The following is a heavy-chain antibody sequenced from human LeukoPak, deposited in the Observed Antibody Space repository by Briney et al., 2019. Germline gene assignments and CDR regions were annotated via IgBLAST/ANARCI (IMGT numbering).Heavy chain of an antibody. CDR2: IYYSGST. CDR3: ARQLTPPYSSSSRWFDP. V-gene: IGHV4-59*08. CDR1: GGSISSYY. Sequence: SETLSLTCTVSGGSISSYYWSWIRQPPGKGLEWIGYIYYSGSTNYNPSLKSRVTISVDTSKNQFSLKLSSVTAADTAVYYCARQLTPPYSSSSRWFDPWGQGTLVTVSS. J-gene: IGHJ5*02. D-gene: IGHD6-6*01.